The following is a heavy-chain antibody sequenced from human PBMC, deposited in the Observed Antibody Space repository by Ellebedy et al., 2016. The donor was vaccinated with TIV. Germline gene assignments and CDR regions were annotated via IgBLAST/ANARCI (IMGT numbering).Heavy chain of an antibody. CDR1: GGTFSNHG. V-gene: IGHV1-69*13. CDR3: AERLSRGYYFDC. D-gene: IGHD3-10*01. J-gene: IGHJ4*02. CDR2: IIPMFGTA. Sequence: SVKVSCKASGGTFSNHGISWVRQAPGQGLEWMGGIIPMFGTANYAQKFQGRVTITADESTTTAYMELNSLRSDDTAVYYCAERLSRGYYFDCWGQGTLVTVSS.